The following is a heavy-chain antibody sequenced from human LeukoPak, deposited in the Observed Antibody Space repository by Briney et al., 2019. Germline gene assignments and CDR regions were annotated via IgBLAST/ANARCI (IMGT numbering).Heavy chain of an antibody. CDR3: ARVVHPYDYESSGLTYDAFDI. CDR2: INPHSGGT. CDR1: GYTFTDYF. V-gene: IGHV1-2*02. J-gene: IGHJ3*02. Sequence: VASVKVSCKASGYTFTDYFMHWVRQAPGQGLEWMGWINPHSGGTNYAQKFQGRVTMTRGTSISTAYVELNRLRSDDTAVYYCARVVHPYDYESSGLTYDAFDIWGQGTMVTVSS. D-gene: IGHD3-22*01.